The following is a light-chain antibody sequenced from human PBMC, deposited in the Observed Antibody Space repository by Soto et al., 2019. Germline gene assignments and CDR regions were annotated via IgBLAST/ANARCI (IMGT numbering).Light chain of an antibody. CDR3: QQLNSYLQT. J-gene: IGKJ5*01. Sequence: IELTQCRSSIKESVGSRVTITCQASRGISSYLAWYQQKPGKPPKLLVYSASTLQSGVPSRFSGSGSGPDSTLTISSLQPEDSATYFCQQLNSYLQTFGQGT. CDR1: RGISSY. V-gene: IGKV1-9*01. CDR2: SAS.